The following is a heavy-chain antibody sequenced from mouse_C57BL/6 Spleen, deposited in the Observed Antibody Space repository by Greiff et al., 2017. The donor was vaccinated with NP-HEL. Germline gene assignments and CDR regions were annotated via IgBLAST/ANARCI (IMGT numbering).Heavy chain of an antibody. V-gene: IGHV1-22*01. J-gene: IGHJ2*01. CDR1: GYTFTDYN. CDR3: ARKETAQAFDY. CDR2: INPNNGGT. Sequence: EVQLQHSGPELVKPGASVKMSCKASGYTFTDYNMHWVKQSHGKSLEWIGYINPNNGGTSYNQKFKGKATLTVNKSSSTAYMELRSLTSEDSAVYYCARKETAQAFDYWGQGTTLTVSS. D-gene: IGHD3-2*02.